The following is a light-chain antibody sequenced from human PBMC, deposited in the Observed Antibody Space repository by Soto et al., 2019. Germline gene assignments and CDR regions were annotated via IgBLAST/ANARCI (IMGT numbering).Light chain of an antibody. J-gene: IGLJ2*01. CDR3: SSHAGSNLVV. CDR2: EVN. Sequence: QSAQTQPPSASGSPGQSVTISCTGTSSDVGGYNYVSWYQQHPGKAPKLMIYEVNKRPSGVPDRFSGSKSGNTASLTVSGLQAEDEADYYCSSHAGSNLVVFGGGTKVTVL. CDR1: SSDVGGYNY. V-gene: IGLV2-8*01.